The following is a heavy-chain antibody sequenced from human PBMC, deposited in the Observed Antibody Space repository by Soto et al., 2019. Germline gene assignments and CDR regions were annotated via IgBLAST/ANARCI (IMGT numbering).Heavy chain of an antibody. CDR3: AREPIVLGYYYYGMDV. Sequence: QVQLQESGPGLVKPSQTLSLTCTVSGGSISSGGYYWSWIRQHPGKGLEWIGYIYYSGSTYYNPSLKGRVTISGDTSKNQFSLKLSSVTAADTAVYYCAREPIVLGYYYYGMDVWGQGTPVTVSS. V-gene: IGHV4-31*03. D-gene: IGHD2-8*01. CDR2: IYYSGST. CDR1: GGSISSGGYY. J-gene: IGHJ6*02.